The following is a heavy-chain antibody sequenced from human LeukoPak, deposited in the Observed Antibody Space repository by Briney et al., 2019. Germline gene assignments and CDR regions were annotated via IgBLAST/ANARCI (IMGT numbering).Heavy chain of an antibody. CDR3: ARGVTMID. J-gene: IGHJ4*02. D-gene: IGHD3-22*01. V-gene: IGHV4-34*01. CDR2: INHSGST. Sequence: KGLDWIGEINHSGSTNYNPSLKSRVTISVDTSKNQFSLKLSSVTAADTAVYYCARGVTMIDWGQGTLVTVSS.